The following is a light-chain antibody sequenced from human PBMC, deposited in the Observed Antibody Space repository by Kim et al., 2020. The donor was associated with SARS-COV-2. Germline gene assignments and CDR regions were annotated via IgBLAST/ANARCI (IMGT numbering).Light chain of an antibody. CDR2: VKSDGSH. J-gene: IGLJ1*01. Sequence: CNLSSEERNLNHGRESPEPGRAPQYIMKVKSDGSHSKGDGIPDRFMGSSSGADRYLTFSNLQSDDEAEYHCGESHTIDGQVGSYVFGTGTKVTVL. V-gene: IGLV4-3*01. CDR3: GESHTIDGQVGSYV. CDR1: SEERNLN.